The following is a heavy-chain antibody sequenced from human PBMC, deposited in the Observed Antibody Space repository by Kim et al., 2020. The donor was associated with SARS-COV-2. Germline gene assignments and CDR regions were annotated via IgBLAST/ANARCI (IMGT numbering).Heavy chain of an antibody. CDR3: AKHPHCTSVTFYCYFDF. D-gene: IGHD2-8*02. CDR2: IIGSGSGT. CDR1: GFTFRNSA. Sequence: GGSLRLSCAASGFTFRNSAMSWVRQAPGKGLEWVSVIIGSGSGTYYADSVKGRFTISRDNSKNILSLQMSNLRAEDTAVYYCAKHPHCTSVTFYCYFDFWGLGTLVAVSS. J-gene: IGHJ4*03. V-gene: IGHV3-23*01.